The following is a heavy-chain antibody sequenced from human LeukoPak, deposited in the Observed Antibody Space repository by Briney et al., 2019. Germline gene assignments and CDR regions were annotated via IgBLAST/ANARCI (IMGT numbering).Heavy chain of an antibody. Sequence: PSETLSLTCAVSGVSISSTNWWSWVRQPPGKGLEWTGEIYHSGSTNYNPSLKSRVTISVDKSKNQFSLKLSSVTAADTAVYYCASISDFWSGSVDYWGQGTLVTVSS. CDR2: IYHSGST. J-gene: IGHJ4*02. V-gene: IGHV4-4*02. CDR3: ASISDFWSGSVDY. D-gene: IGHD3-3*01. CDR1: GVSISSTNW.